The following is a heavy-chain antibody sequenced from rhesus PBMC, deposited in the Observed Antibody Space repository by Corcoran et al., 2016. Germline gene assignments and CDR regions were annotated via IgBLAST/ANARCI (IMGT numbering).Heavy chain of an antibody. CDR3: ARVDPSAYVYFDF. CDR1: GYTFTDYY. Sequence: QVQLVQSGAEVKKPGSSVKVSCKASGYTFTDYYIHWVRQSPRQGLEWMGWINPYNGNKRYAQKFQGRVTMTRETSTTTVYMELSSLRSEDTAVYYCARVDPSAYVYFDFWGQGVLVTVSS. J-gene: IGHJ4*01. D-gene: IGHD2-39*01. V-gene: IGHV1S2*01. CDR2: INPYNGNK.